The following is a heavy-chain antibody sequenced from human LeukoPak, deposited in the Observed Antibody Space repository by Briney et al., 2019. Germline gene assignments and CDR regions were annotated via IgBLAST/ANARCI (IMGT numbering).Heavy chain of an antibody. Sequence: GGSLRLSCAASGFAFTSYSMNWVRQAPGKGLEWVSTISGGGGSTYYADSVKGRFTISRDNSKNTLYLQVNSLRAEDTAVYYCAKGGKWDVTPFDYWGQGTLVTVSP. CDR2: ISGGGGST. CDR3: AKGGKWDVTPFDY. D-gene: IGHD1-26*01. CDR1: GFAFTSYS. J-gene: IGHJ4*02. V-gene: IGHV3-23*01.